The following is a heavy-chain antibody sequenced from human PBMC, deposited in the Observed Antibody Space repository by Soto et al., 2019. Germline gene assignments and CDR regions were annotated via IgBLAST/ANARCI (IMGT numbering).Heavy chain of an antibody. CDR2: IHHSGRT. J-gene: IGHJ4*02. CDR1: GGSINSNIYY. Sequence: SETLSLTCTVSGGSINSNIYYWGWIRQPPGKGLEWIGSIHHSGRTYNSPSLKSRVTISADTSKNQFSLKLSSVTAADTAMYYCASEYSYDSNAYYSAYFDYWGQGALVTVSS. D-gene: IGHD3-22*01. V-gene: IGHV4-39*01. CDR3: ASEYSYDSNAYYSAYFDY.